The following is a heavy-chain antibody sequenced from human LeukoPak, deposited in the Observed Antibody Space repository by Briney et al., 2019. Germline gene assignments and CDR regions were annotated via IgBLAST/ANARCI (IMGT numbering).Heavy chain of an antibody. J-gene: IGHJ5*02. D-gene: IGHD6-19*01. CDR3: AKDVGSIAVADEFDP. CDR2: ISGSGGST. Sequence: GGSLRLSCAASGFTFSSYAMSWVRQAPWKGLEWVSAISGSGGSTYYADSVKGRFTISRDNSKNTLYLQMNSLRAEDTAVYYCAKDVGSIAVADEFDPWGQGTLVTVSS. CDR1: GFTFSSYA. V-gene: IGHV3-23*01.